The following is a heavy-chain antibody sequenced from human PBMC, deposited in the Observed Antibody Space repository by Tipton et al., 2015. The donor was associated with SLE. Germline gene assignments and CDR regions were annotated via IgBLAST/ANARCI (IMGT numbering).Heavy chain of an antibody. CDR1: GFSFSSYG. D-gene: IGHD1-26*01. V-gene: IGHV3-30*02. CDR2: IRYDGKTE. J-gene: IGHJ6*02. Sequence: SLRLSCTASGFSFSSYGMHWVRQAPGKGLEWVAFIRYDGKTEQYADSVKGRFTISRDNSKNTVFLQMNSLRTEDTAVYYCAKDQSSGYGGSYRPNYDMDVWGQGTTGTVSS. CDR3: AKDQSSGYGGSYRPNYDMDV.